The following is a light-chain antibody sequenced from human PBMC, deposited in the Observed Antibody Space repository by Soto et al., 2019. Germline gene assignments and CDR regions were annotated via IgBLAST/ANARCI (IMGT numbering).Light chain of an antibody. CDR3: LQYATSRRT. V-gene: IGKV3-20*01. Sequence: DIVLTQSPGTLSLSPGERATLSCRANQTVSRNYLAWYQQKPGQTPRLLIYSASNKATVIPDRFRGSGSGTDFTLTIIRLEPEDFGVYYCLQYATSRRTFGQGTRVDIK. J-gene: IGKJ1*01. CDR1: QTVSRNY. CDR2: SAS.